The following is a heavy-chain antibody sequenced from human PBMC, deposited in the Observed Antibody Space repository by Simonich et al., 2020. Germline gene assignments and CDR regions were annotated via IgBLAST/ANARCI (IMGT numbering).Heavy chain of an antibody. J-gene: IGHJ4*02. CDR2: IYYSGRT. V-gene: IGHV4-39*01. D-gene: IGHD3-22*01. CDR1: GGSISSSSYY. Sequence: QLQLQESGPGLVKPSETLSLTCTVSGGSISSSSYYWGWIRQPPGKGLEWIGSIYYSGRTDYNPSLKSRVTISVDTSKNQFSLKLSSVTAADTAVYYCARHYYDSSGYFDYWGQGTLVTVSS. CDR3: ARHYYDSSGYFDY.